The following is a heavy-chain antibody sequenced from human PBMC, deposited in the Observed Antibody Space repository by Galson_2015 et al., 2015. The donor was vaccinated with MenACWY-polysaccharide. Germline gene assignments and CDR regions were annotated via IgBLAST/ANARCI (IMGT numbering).Heavy chain of an antibody. CDR3: AKERTTVDI. Sequence: SLRLSCAASGFTFSSYGMSWVRQAPGKGLEWVSGISGRGGSTYHADFVKGRFTISRDNSKNTLYLQMNSLRADDTAVYYCAKERTTVDIWGQGTMVTVSS. D-gene: IGHD4-17*01. CDR1: GFTFSSYG. J-gene: IGHJ3*02. V-gene: IGHV3-23*01. CDR2: ISGRGGST.